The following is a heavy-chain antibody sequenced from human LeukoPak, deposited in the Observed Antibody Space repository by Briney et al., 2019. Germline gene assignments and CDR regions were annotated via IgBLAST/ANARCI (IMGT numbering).Heavy chain of an antibody. Sequence: GGSLRLSCAASGFTFSSYALSWVRQAPGKGLEWVSAISGSGGSTYYADSVKGRFTISRDNSKNTLYLQMNSLRAEDTAVYHCAKDRGGWYRDEYFQHWGQGTLVTVSS. CDR1: GFTFSSYA. CDR3: AKDRGGWYRDEYFQH. V-gene: IGHV3-23*01. D-gene: IGHD6-19*01. CDR2: ISGSGGST. J-gene: IGHJ1*01.